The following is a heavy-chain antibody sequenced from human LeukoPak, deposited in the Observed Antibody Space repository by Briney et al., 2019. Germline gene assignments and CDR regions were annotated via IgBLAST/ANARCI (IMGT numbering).Heavy chain of an antibody. Sequence: SVKVSCKASGGTFSSYAISWVRQAPGQGLEWMGGIIPIFGTANYAQKFQGRVMITADESTSTAYMELSSLRSEDTAVYYCARDDFSTYPGLNYFDYWGQGSLVTVSS. D-gene: IGHD4-11*01. CDR1: GGTFSSYA. V-gene: IGHV1-69*13. CDR2: IIPIFGTA. J-gene: IGHJ4*02. CDR3: ARDDFSTYPGLNYFDY.